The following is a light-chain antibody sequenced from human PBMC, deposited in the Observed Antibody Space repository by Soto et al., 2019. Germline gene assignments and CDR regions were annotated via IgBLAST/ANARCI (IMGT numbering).Light chain of an antibody. CDR1: QSVRSSY. J-gene: IGKJ1*01. Sequence: ETVLTQSPATLSLSPGEGVTLSCKASQSVRSSYLSWYQQKPGQAPRLLIYGASTRATGIPARFSGSGSGTDFTLTISSLQPEDFAVYYCQQDYDFPWTFGQGTKVDIK. V-gene: IGKV3D-7*01. CDR2: GAS. CDR3: QQDYDFPWT.